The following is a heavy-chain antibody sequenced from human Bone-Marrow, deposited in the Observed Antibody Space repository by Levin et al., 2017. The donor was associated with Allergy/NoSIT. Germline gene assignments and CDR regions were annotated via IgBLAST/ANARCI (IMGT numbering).Heavy chain of an antibody. CDR2: IYSSGST. D-gene: IGHD3-22*01. CDR3: AWYYDSSAYYSG. CDR1: PGSINNYF. J-gene: IGHJ4*02. V-gene: IGHV4-4*07. Sequence: SQTLSLTCTVSPGSINNYFWTWIRQPAGKALEWIGRIYSSGSTDYNPSLKGRVTMSVDSSKNQFSLDLKSVTAADTAIYYCAWYYDSSAYYSGWGQGILVTVSS.